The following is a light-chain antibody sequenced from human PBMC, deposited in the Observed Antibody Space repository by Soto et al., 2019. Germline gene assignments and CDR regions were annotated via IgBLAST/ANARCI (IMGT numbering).Light chain of an antibody. CDR2: DVS. J-gene: IGLJ1*01. CDR1: SSDVGGYNY. Sequence: QSVLTQPRSVSGSPGQSVTIYCTGTSSDVGGYNYVSWYQQHPGKAPKLMIYDVSKRPSGVPDRFSGSKSGNTASLTSSGLRAEDDADYYCCSYGGSYTYVFGTGTKLTVL. CDR3: CSYGGSYTYV. V-gene: IGLV2-11*01.